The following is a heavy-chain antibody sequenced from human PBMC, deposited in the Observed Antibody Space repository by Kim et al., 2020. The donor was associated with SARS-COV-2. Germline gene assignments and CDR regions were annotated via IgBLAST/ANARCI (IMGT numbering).Heavy chain of an antibody. CDR2: INAGNGNT. Sequence: ASVKVSCKASGYTFTAYALYWVRQAPGQRLEWLGWINAGNGNTRYSQNFQGRLIITRDTSANTVYMELSSLRSEDTAIYYCAREGHSSGYLGFDNWGLGTLVTISS. D-gene: IGHD6-19*01. CDR3: AREGHSSGYLGFDN. J-gene: IGHJ4*02. V-gene: IGHV1-3*01. CDR1: GYTFTAYA.